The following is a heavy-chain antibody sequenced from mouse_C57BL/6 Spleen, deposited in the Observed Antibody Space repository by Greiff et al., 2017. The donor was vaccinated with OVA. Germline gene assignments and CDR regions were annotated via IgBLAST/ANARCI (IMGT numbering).Heavy chain of an antibody. J-gene: IGHJ4*01. Sequence: VQLQQSGAELVKPGASVTLSCTASGFNIKDYYMHWVKQRTEQGLEWIGRIDPEDGETKYAPIFPGKATITEDPSSNTAYLQLSSLTAEDTAVYYCASGYNDYAMGYRGPGTSGTVSS. CDR3: ASGYNDYAMGY. D-gene: IGHD2-2*01. CDR2: IDPEDGET. V-gene: IGHV14-2*01. CDR1: GFNIKDYY.